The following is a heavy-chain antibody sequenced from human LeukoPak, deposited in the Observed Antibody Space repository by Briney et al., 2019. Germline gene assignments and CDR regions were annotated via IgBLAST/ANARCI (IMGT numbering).Heavy chain of an antibody. V-gene: IGHV1-8*01. J-gene: IGHJ4*02. CDR1: GYTFTSYD. CDR2: MNPNSGNT. CDR3: ARNHYGSGSYYTRIDY. Sequence: ASVKVSCKASGYTFTSYDINWVRQATGQGLEWMGWMNPNSGNTGYAQKFQGRVTMTRNTSISTAYMELSSLRSEDTAVYYCARNHYGSGSYYTRIDYWGQGTLVTVSS. D-gene: IGHD3-10*01.